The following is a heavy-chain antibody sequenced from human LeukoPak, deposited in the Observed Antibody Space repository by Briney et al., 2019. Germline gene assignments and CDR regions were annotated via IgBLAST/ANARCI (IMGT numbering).Heavy chain of an antibody. CDR2: IYYSGST. CDR1: GGSISSGGYY. D-gene: IGHD2-2*01. J-gene: IGHJ5*02. CDR3: ARAPYAIGAEGYCSSTSCYYFWFDP. V-gene: IGHV4-31*03. Sequence: SQTLSLTCTVSGGSISSGGYYWSWIRQHPGKGLEWIGYIYYSGSTYYNPSLKSRVTISVDTSKNQFSLKLSSVTAADTAVYYCARAPYAIGAEGYCSSTSCYYFWFDPWGQGTLVTVSS.